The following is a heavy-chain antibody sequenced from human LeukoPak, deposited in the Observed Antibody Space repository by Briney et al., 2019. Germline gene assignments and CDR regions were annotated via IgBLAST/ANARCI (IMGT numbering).Heavy chain of an antibody. CDR2: IYTSGST. Sequence: SQTLSLTCTVSGGSISSGSYYWSWIRQPAGKGLEWIGRIYTSGSTNYNPSLKSRVTISVDTSKNQFSLKLSSVTAADTAVYYCARDPFSDGYNYSGYWGQETLVTVSS. J-gene: IGHJ4*02. CDR1: GGSISSGSYY. V-gene: IGHV4-61*02. D-gene: IGHD5-24*01. CDR3: ARDPFSDGYNYSGY.